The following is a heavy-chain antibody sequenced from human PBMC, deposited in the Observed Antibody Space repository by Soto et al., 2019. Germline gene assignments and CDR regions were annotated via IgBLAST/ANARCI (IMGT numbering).Heavy chain of an antibody. CDR3: ARGVYGSGNYYTGPSAFDI. CDR2: TIPVFNTA. V-gene: IGHV1-69*06. Sequence: QVQLEQSGAEVKKPGSSVNLSPTAPPPTPPPHAVAWLRQAPGQGLEWMGGTIPVFNTAKYAQKFQGRVTVTADKFTNIAYMELSSLRSEDTAFYFCARGVYGSGNYYTGPSAFDIWGQGTMVIVSS. J-gene: IGHJ3*02. CDR1: PPTPPPHA. D-gene: IGHD3-10*01.